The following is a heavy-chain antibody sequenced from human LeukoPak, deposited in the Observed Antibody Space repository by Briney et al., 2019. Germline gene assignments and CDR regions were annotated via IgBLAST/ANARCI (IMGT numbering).Heavy chain of an antibody. J-gene: IGHJ4*02. V-gene: IGHV3-33*01. Sequence: GGSLRLSCAASGFTFSSYGMHWVRQAPGKGLEWVAVIWYDGSNKYYADSVKGRFTISRDNSKNTLYLQMNSLRAEDTAVYYCARDRRPFMVRGVYPADWGQGTLVTVSS. CDR1: GFTFSSYG. CDR3: ARDRRPFMVRGVYPAD. CDR2: IWYDGSNK. D-gene: IGHD3-10*01.